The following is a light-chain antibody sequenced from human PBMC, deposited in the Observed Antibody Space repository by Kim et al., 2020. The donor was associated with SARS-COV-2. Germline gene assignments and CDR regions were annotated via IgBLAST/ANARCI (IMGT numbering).Light chain of an antibody. CDR3: QVCASGVV. CDR1: NIGSKS. J-gene: IGLJ2*01. V-gene: IGLV3-21*04. CDR2: YDS. Sequence: SYELTQPPSVSVAPGKTARITCGGNNIGSKSVHWYQQKPGQAPVLVIYYDSDRPSGIPERFSGSNSGNTATLTISRVEAVDEADYYCQVCASGVVFGGGT.